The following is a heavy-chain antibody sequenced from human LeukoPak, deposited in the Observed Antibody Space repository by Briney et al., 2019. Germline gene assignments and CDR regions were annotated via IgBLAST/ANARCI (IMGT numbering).Heavy chain of an antibody. CDR2: INHSGST. V-gene: IGHV4-34*01. J-gene: IGHJ6*02. CDR1: GGSFSGYY. Sequence: PSETLSLTCAVYGGSFSGYYWSWIRQPPGKGLEWIGEINHSGSTNYNPSLKSRVTISVDTSKSQFSLKLSSVTAADTAVYYCARDERGYSYGRRYYYGMDVWGQGTTVTVSS. D-gene: IGHD5-18*01. CDR3: ARDERGYSYGRRYYYGMDV.